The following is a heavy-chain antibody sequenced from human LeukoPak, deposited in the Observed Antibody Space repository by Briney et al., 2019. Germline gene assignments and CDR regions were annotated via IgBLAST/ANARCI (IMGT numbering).Heavy chain of an antibody. D-gene: IGHD6-13*01. CDR2: INHSGST. V-gene: IGHV4-39*07. J-gene: IGHJ5*02. Sequence: PSETLSLTCTVSGGSISSSSYYWSWIRQPPWKGLEWIGEINHSGSTNYNPSLKSRVTISVDTSKNQFSLKLSSVTAADTAVYYCARAGYFSSWYGNWFDPWGQGTLVTVSS. CDR3: ARAGYFSSWYGNWFDP. CDR1: GGSISSSSYY.